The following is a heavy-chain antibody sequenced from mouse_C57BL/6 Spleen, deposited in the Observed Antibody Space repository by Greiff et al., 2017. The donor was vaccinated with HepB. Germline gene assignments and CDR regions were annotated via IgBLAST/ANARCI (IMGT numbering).Heavy chain of an antibody. CDR2: IYPGDGDT. Sequence: QVQLQQSGPELVKPGASVKISCKASGYAFSSSWMNWVKQRPGKGLEWIGRIYPGDGDTNYNGKFKGKATLTADKSSSTAYMQLSSLTSEDSAVYFCARWGTTVVHYFDYWGQGTTLTVSS. CDR3: ARWGTTVVHYFDY. V-gene: IGHV1-82*01. J-gene: IGHJ2*01. CDR1: GYAFSSSW. D-gene: IGHD1-1*01.